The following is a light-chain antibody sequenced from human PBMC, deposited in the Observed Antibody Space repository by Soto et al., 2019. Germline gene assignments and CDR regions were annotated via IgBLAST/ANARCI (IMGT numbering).Light chain of an antibody. CDR1: QSVSNNS. CDR2: GAS. J-gene: IGKJ1*01. V-gene: IGKV3-20*01. Sequence: TVPLCVGERANLSCRASQSVSNNSLAWYHQKPGQAPRLLIYGASNRATGIPDRFSGSGSVTDFTLTISRLEPEDFAVYYCQQYGSSGTFSQGTKVDIK. CDR3: QQYGSSGT.